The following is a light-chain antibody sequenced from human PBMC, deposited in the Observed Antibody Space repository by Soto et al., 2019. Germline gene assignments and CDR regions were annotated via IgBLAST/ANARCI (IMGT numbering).Light chain of an antibody. V-gene: IGKV3-15*01. CDR1: QTVSSN. CDR2: GAS. Sequence: EIVMTQSPATLSVSPGERATLSCRASQTVSSNLAWYQQRPGQAPRLLIYGASTRATDIPARFSGSGSETEFTLSISRLEPEDFAVYYCQLYGTSSKPFGQGTKVEIK. CDR3: QLYGTSSKP. J-gene: IGKJ1*01.